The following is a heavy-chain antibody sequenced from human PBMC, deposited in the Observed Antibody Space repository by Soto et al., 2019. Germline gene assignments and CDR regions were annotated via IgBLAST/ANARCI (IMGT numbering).Heavy chain of an antibody. D-gene: IGHD2-21*02. V-gene: IGHV4-59*01. J-gene: IGHJ4*02. CDR3: ASGEVVTAIFDY. CDR1: GGSISSYY. CDR2: IYCSGST. Sequence: SETLSLTCTVSGGSISSYYWSWIRQPPGKGLEWIGYIYCSGSTTYNPSLKSRVTISVDTSKNQFSLKLSSVTAADTAVYYCASGEVVTAIFDYWGQGTLVTVSS.